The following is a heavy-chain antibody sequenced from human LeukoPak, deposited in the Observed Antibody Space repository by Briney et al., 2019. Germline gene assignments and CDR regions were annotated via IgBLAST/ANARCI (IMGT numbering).Heavy chain of an antibody. J-gene: IGHJ4*01. D-gene: IGHD6-19*01. CDR2: LSGSGITT. CDR3: AKGIYSSGWSYFDY. V-gene: IGHV3-23*01. CDR1: GFTFSNSA. Sequence: PGGSLRLSCAASGFTFSNSAMSWVRQAPGKGLEWVSTLSGSGITTYYADSVKGWFTIPRDNSKNTLYLQMNSLRAEDTAVYYCAKGIYSSGWSYFDYWGHGTLVTVSS.